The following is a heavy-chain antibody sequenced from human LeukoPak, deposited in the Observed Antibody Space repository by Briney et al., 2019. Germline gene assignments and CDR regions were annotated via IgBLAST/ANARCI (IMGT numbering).Heavy chain of an antibody. CDR3: AKGPDMYSSSWYEDYFDY. CDR1: GFTFSSYA. J-gene: IGHJ4*02. Sequence: QTGGSLRLSCAASGFTFSSYAMSWVRQAPGKGLEWVSAISGSGGSTYYADSVKGRFTISRDNSKNTLYLQMNSLRAEDTAVYYCAKGPDMYSSSWYEDYFDYWGQGTLVTVSS. V-gene: IGHV3-23*01. D-gene: IGHD6-13*01. CDR2: ISGSGGST.